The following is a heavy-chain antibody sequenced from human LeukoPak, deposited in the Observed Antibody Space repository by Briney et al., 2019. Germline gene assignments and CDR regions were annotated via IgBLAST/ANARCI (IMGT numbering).Heavy chain of an antibody. V-gene: IGHV4-34*01. CDR3: ARGIWGGYYRKYYFDY. CDR2: INHRGST. CDR1: GGSFRGYY. D-gene: IGHD3-3*01. Sequence: ETLSLTCAVYGGSFRGYYWSWIRQPPGKGLEWIGEINHRGSTNYNPSLKSRVTISVDTAKNQFSLKLSSVTAADTAVYYCARGIWGGYYRKYYFDYWGQGTLVTVSS. J-gene: IGHJ4*02.